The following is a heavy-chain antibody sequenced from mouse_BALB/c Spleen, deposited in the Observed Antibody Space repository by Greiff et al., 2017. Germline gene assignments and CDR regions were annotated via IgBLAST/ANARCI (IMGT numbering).Heavy chain of an antibody. V-gene: IGHV5-12-2*01. CDR3: ARQYLKEGAWFAY. D-gene: IGHD5-1-1*01. Sequence: EVMLVESGGGLVQPGGSLKLSCAASGFTFSSYTMSWVRQTPEKRLEWVAYISNGGGSTYYSDTVKGRFTISRDNAKNTLYLQMSSLKSEDTAMYYCARQYLKEGAWFAYWGQGTLVTVSA. J-gene: IGHJ3*01. CDR1: GFTFSSYT. CDR2: ISNGGGST.